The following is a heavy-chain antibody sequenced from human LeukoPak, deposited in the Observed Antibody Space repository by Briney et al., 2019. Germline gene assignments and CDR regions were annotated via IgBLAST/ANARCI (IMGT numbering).Heavy chain of an antibody. CDR2: ISSSSSYI. J-gene: IGHJ5*02. V-gene: IGHV3-21*01. Sequence: KTGGSLRLSCAASGFSFSSYNMNWVRQAPGKGLEWVSPISSSSSYIYYADSVKGRFTISRDNAKNSLYLQMNSLRAEDTAVYYCAKDYCSGRSCYFFRFDPWGQGTLVTVSS. D-gene: IGHD2-15*01. CDR1: GFSFSSYN. CDR3: AKDYCSGRSCYFFRFDP.